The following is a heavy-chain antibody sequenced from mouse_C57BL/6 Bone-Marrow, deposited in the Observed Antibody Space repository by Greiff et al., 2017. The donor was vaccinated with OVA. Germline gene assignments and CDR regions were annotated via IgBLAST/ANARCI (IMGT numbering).Heavy chain of an antibody. CDR3: AREVLRLYAMDY. CDR1: GYTFTDYY. V-gene: IGHV1-26*01. J-gene: IGHJ4*01. CDR2: INPNNGGT. D-gene: IGHD1-2*01. Sequence: VQLQQSGPELVKPGASVKISCKASGYTFTDYYMNWVKQSHGKSLEWIGDINPNNGGTSYNQKFKGKATLTVDKSSSTAYMELRSLTSEDSAVYYCAREVLRLYAMDYWGQGTSVTVSS.